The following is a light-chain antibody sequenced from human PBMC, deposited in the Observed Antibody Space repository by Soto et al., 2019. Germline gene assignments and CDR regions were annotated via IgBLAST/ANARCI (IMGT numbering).Light chain of an antibody. CDR1: QSISSW. Sequence: DIQMTQSPSTLSASVGDRVTITCRASQSISSWLAWYQQKPGKAPNLLIYDASNRATGVPARFSGSGSGTDFTLTISSLEPEDFAVYYCQQRSNWPLTFGQGTRLEIK. V-gene: IGKV1-5*01. J-gene: IGKJ5*01. CDR3: QQRSNWPLT. CDR2: DAS.